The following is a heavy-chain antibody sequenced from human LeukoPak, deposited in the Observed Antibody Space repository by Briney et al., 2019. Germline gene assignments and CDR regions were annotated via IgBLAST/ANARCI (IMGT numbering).Heavy chain of an antibody. CDR3: ARETYYYDSSGYYFDY. CDR2: IIPIFGTA. CDR1: GGTFSSYA. Sequence: ASVKVSCKASGGTFSSYAISWVRQAPGQGLEWMGGIIPIFGTANYAQKFQGRVTITTDESTSTAYMELSSLRSEDTAVYSCARETYYYDSSGYYFDYWGQGTLVTVSS. D-gene: IGHD3-22*01. V-gene: IGHV1-69*05. J-gene: IGHJ4*02.